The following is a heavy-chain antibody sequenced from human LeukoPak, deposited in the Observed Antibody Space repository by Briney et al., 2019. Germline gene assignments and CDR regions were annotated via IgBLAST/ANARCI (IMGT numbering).Heavy chain of an antibody. Sequence: GGSLRLSCAGSGFIFSNAWMSWVRQAPGKGLEWVGRIKSKTDGGTTDYAAPVKGRFTISRDDSKNTLYLQMNSLKTEDTAVYYCTTEYCSGGSCYTFTVDYWGQGTLVTVSS. CDR2: IKSKTDGGTT. CDR1: GFIFSNAW. D-gene: IGHD2-15*01. CDR3: TTEYCSGGSCYTFTVDY. V-gene: IGHV3-15*01. J-gene: IGHJ4*02.